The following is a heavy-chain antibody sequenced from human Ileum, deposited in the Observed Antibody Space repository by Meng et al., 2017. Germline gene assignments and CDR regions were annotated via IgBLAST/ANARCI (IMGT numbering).Heavy chain of an antibody. CDR2: MNLGGSP. J-gene: IGHJ4*02. CDR3: AHIFDS. Sequence: QGRLQATGPGLLGPSGPLSLTCAVSGRSISSSDWWSWVRQPPGKGLEWIAEMNLGGSPNYNPSLKSRVTMSVDKSNDHLSLQLTSVTAADTAVYYCAHIFDSWGQGTLVTVSS. CDR1: GRSISSSDW. V-gene: IGHV4-4*02.